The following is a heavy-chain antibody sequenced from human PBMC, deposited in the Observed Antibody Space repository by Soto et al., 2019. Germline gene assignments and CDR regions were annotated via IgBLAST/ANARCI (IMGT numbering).Heavy chain of an antibody. J-gene: IGHJ5*02. V-gene: IGHV1-46*01. CDR1: GYTFSSYY. CDR2: INPSGGST. D-gene: IGHD3-10*01. Sequence: SVKVSCKSSGYTFSSYYIHWVRQAPGQGLEWMGIINPSGGSTSYVQKFQGRVTMTRDTSTSTVYMELSSLRSEDTAVYYCARDMNRGITISGWFDPWGQGTLVTVS. CDR3: ARDMNRGITISGWFDP.